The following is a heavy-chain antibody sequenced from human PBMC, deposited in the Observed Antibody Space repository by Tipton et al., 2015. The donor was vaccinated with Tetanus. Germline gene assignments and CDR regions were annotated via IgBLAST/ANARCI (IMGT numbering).Heavy chain of an antibody. Sequence: TLSLTCTVSSASISNSDYSWGWIRQPPGRGPEWIGSVYYSGSTYYNPSLKSRVAISGDTSKNHFSLKLSSVTAADTAVYYCARLSIASTGTYGLTYYYGMDVGGPGTTVTVSS. D-gene: IGHD6-13*01. J-gene: IGHJ6*02. CDR3: ARLSIASTGTYGLTYYYGMDV. CDR2: VYYSGST. CDR1: SASISNSDYS. V-gene: IGHV4-39*02.